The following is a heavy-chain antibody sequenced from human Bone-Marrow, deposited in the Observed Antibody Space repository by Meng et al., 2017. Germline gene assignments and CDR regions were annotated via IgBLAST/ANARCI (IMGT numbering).Heavy chain of an antibody. V-gene: IGHV3-7*01. CDR3: AKNNGYERFDY. D-gene: IGHD5-12*01. J-gene: IGHJ4*02. CDR2: INEDGSTI. Sequence: GESLKISCAASGFTFSNYWMNWVRQAPGKGLEWMANINEDGSTIDYAASVKGRFTISRDNAKNSLFLQMNSLRAEDTAIYYCAKNNGYERFDYWGQEILVTSPQ. CDR1: GFTFSNYW.